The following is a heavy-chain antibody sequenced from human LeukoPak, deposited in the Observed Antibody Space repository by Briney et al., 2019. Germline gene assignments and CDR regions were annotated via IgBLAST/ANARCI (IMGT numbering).Heavy chain of an antibody. J-gene: IGHJ4*02. Sequence: GGSLTLSCAASGFTLETYPMHWVRQAPGKGLEWVANIKQDGSEKYYVDSVKGRFTISRDNAKNSLYLQMNSLRAEDTAVYYCARGRSGWFTRAYYFDYWGQGTLVTVSS. CDR2: IKQDGSEK. CDR1: GFTLETYP. D-gene: IGHD6-19*01. CDR3: ARGRSGWFTRAYYFDY. V-gene: IGHV3-7*03.